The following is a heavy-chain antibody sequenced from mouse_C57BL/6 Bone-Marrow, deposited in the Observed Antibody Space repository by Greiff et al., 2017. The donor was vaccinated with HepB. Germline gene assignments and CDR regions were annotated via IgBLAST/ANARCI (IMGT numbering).Heavy chain of an antibody. CDR3: ARRDYGSSLDY. CDR2: IRNQANGYTT. D-gene: IGHD1-1*01. V-gene: IGHV7-3*01. J-gene: IGHJ2*01. Sequence: DVQLVESGGGLVQPGGSLSLSCAASGFTFTDYYMSWVRQPPGKALEWLGFIRNQANGYTTEYSASVKGRFTIYRDNSQSILYLQMYALGADDSATYYCARRDYGSSLDYWGQGTTLTVSS. CDR1: GFTFTDYY.